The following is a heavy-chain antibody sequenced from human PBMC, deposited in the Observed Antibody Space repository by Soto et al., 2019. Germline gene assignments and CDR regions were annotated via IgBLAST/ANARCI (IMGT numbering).Heavy chain of an antibody. V-gene: IGHV4-59*01. CDR1: GGSISSYY. CDR2: IYYSGST. D-gene: IGHD3-10*01. J-gene: IGHJ6*02. CDR3: ARAAYYYGSGSYYNRGRYYGMDV. Sequence: SETLSLTCTVSGGSISSYYWSWIRQPPGKGLEWIGYIYYSGSTNYNPSLKSRVTISVDTSKNQFSLKLSSVTAADTAMYYCARAAYYYGSGSYYNRGRYYGMDVWGQGTTVTVSS.